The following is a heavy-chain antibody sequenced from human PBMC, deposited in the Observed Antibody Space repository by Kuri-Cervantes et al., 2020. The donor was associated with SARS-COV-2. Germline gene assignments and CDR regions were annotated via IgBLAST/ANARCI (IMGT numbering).Heavy chain of an antibody. CDR1: GFTFSSFE. Sequence: GGSLRLSCAASGFTFSSFEMNWVRQAPGKGLEWVAYISESGATIYYADSVKGQFTISRDFAKNSLSLQMSSLGVEDTALYYCVGAYRQPWTIIFESWGQGTQVTVSS. D-gene: IGHD3-16*01. CDR2: ISESGATI. CDR3: VGAYRQPWTIIFES. V-gene: IGHV3-48*03. J-gene: IGHJ4*02.